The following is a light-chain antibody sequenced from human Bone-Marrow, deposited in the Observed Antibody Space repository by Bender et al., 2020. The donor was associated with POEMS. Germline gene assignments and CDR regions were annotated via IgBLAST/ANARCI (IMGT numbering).Light chain of an antibody. J-gene: IGLJ2*01. V-gene: IGLV2-14*02. CDR2: EGS. CDR1: SSDIGGYNL. CDR3: SSYRSGNTLV. Sequence: QSALTQPASVSGSPGQSITISCTGTSSDIGGYNLVSWYQQHPGKAPKLMIYEGSKRPSGVSNRFSGSKSGNTASLTISGLQAEDEADYYCSSYRSGNTLVFGGGTKLTVL.